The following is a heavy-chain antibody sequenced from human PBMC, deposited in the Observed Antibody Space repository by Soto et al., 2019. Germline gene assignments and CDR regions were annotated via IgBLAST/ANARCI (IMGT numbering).Heavy chain of an antibody. D-gene: IGHD3-10*01. J-gene: IGHJ6*02. V-gene: IGHV4-61*05. CDR2: ISDIAYT. CDR3: ALQGFGVLPGPAHV. Sequence: SETLSLPCTVSGGSITHINNHYCSWFRLPPGKGLEWIGYISDIAYTSYNPSLKGRVSISVDTSKNQFSLTLTSVTTADTAVYYCALQGFGVLPGPAHVWCPGPMVTLSS. CDR1: GGSITHINNHY.